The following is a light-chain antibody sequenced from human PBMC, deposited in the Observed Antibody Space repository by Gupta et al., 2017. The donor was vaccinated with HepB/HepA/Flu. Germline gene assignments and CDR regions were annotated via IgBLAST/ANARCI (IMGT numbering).Light chain of an antibody. V-gene: IGKV3-11*01. CDR1: QSVSSY. CDR2: DAS. Sequence: EIVLTQSPATLSLSPAERATLSCRASQSVSSYLAWYQQKPGQAPRLLIYDASNRATGIPARFSGSGSGTDFTLTISILAPEDFAVYYCQQRSNWSRTFGQGTKVEIK. J-gene: IGKJ1*01. CDR3: QQRSNWSRT.